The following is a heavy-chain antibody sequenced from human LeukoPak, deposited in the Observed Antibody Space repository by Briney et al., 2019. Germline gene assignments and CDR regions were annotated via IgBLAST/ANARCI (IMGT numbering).Heavy chain of an antibody. J-gene: IGHJ6*02. CDR3: ARDLSSNWGYDYYYGMDV. Sequence: ASVKVSCKASGYTFISYGISWVRQAPGQGLEWMGWISAYNGHTFYGQKLQGRVTMTTDTSTSTAYMELRSLRSDDTAVYFCARDLSSNWGYDYYYGMDVWRQRTTVTVSS. CDR2: ISAYNGHT. V-gene: IGHV1-18*01. CDR1: GYTFISYG. D-gene: IGHD7-27*01.